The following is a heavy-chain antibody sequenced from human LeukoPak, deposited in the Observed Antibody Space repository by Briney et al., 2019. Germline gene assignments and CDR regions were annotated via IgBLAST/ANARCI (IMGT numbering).Heavy chain of an antibody. V-gene: IGHV3-20*04. CDR2: INWNGGST. CDR3: AKGGSSWSGYFDY. CDR1: GFTFDDYG. J-gene: IGHJ4*02. D-gene: IGHD6-13*01. Sequence: GGSLRLSCAASGFTFDDYGMSWVRQAPGKGLEWVSGINWNGGSTGYADSVKGRFTISRDNAKNSLYLQMNSLRAEDMALYYCAKGGSSWSGYFDYWGQGTLVTVSS.